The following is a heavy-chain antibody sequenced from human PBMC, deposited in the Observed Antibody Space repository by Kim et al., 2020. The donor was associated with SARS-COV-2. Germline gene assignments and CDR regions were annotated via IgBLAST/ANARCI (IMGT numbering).Heavy chain of an antibody. Sequence: SRVTVSVDTSKNQFSLKLSSVTGADTAVYYCARGEKDIVVVPAAPPGMDVWGQGTTVTVSS. CDR3: ARGEKDIVVVPAAPPGMDV. J-gene: IGHJ6*02. D-gene: IGHD2-2*01. V-gene: IGHV4-34*01.